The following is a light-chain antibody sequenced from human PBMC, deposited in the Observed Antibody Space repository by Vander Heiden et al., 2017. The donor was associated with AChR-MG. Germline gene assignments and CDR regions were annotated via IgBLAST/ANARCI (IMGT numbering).Light chain of an antibody. V-gene: IGLV3-1*01. CDR3: QAWDSTTAF. CDR2: QGN. J-gene: IGLJ2*01. Sequence: SFELTQPPSVSVSPGQTASITCSGDKLEYRYASWYQQKPGQSPVLVIYQGNKRPSGLPERFSGSTSGNTATLTISGTQAMDEGDYYCQAWDSTTAFFGGGTKLTVL. CDR1: KLEYRY.